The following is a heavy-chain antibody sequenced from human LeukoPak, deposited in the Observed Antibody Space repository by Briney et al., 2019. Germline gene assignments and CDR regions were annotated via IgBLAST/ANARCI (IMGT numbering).Heavy chain of an antibody. D-gene: IGHD3-3*01. CDR2: FDPEDGET. CDR3: ATDWGLRFLEWSY. V-gene: IGHV1-24*01. Sequence: ASVTVSCTVSGYTLTELSMHWVRQAPGKGLEWMGGFDPEDGETIYAQKFQGRVTMTEDTSTDTAYMGLSSLRSEDTAVYYCATDWGLRFLEWSYWGQGTLVTVSS. CDR1: GYTLTELS. J-gene: IGHJ4*02.